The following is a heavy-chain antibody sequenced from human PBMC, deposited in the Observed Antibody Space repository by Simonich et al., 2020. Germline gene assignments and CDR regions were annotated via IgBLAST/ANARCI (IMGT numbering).Heavy chain of an antibody. V-gene: IGHV3-7*01. D-gene: IGHD7-27*01. J-gene: IGHJ6*03. CDR3: ARDGLGTAYYYYMDV. CDR2: IKQDGSEK. Sequence: EVQLVESGGGLVQPGGSLRLSCAASGFTFSSYWMSWVRQAPGKGLEWVANIKQDGSEKYYVDSVKGRFTIARDNAKNSLYLQMNSVRAEDPAVYYCARDGLGTAYYYYMDVWGKGTTVTVSS. CDR1: GFTFSSYW.